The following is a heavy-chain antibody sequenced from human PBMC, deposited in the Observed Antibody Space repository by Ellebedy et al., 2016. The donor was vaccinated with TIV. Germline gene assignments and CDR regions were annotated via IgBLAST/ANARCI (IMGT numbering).Heavy chain of an antibody. D-gene: IGHD3-10*01. CDR3: ARSLWFGDNGYYYYGMDV. J-gene: IGHJ6*02. Sequence: SGPTLVKPTQTLTLTCTFSGFSLSTSGMCVSWIRQPPGKALEWLALIDWDDDKYYSTSLKTRITISKDTSKNQVVLTMTNMDPLDTATYYCARSLWFGDNGYYYYGMDVWGQGTTVTVSS. CDR1: GFSLSTSGMC. V-gene: IGHV2-70*01. CDR2: IDWDDDK.